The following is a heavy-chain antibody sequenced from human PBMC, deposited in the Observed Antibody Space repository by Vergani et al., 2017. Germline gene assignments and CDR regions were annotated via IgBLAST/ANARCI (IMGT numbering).Heavy chain of an antibody. V-gene: IGHV4-34*01. Sequence: QVQLQQWGAGLLKPSETLSLTCAVYGGSFSDYYWSWIRQPPGKGLEWIGEITHSGSTNYNPSLKSRVTISVDTSKNQFSLKLSSVTAADTAVYYCARGPRIVGTTIVGSGNYMDVWGKGSTVTVSS. CDR2: ITHSGST. J-gene: IGHJ6*03. CDR3: ARGPRIVGTTIVGSGNYMDV. D-gene: IGHD1-26*01. CDR1: GGSFSDYY.